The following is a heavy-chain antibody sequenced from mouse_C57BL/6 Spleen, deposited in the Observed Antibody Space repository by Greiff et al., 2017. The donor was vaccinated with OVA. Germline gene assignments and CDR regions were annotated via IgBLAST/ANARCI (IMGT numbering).Heavy chain of an antibody. D-gene: IGHD2-3*01. V-gene: IGHV1-19*01. CDR2: INPYNGGT. Sequence: EVQRVESGPVLVKPGASVKMSCKASGYTFTDYYMNWVKQSHGKSLEWIGVINPYNGGTSYNQKFKGKATLTVDKSSSTAYMELNSLTSEDSAVYYCARYDGYYVYYAMDYWGQGTSVTVSS. CDR1: GYTFTDYY. CDR3: ARYDGYYVYYAMDY. J-gene: IGHJ4*01.